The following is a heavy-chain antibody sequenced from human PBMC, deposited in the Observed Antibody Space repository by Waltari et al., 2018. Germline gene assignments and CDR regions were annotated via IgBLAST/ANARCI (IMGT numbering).Heavy chain of an antibody. CDR2: INPNSGGT. J-gene: IGHJ3*02. Sequence: QVQLVQSGAEVKKPGSSVKVSCKASGGTFSSYAISWVRQAPGQGLAWMGWINPNSGGTNYAQKFQVWVTMTRDTSISTAYMELSRLRSDDTAVYYCAKPLREQLVRYAFDIWGQGTMVTVSS. V-gene: IGHV1-2*04. CDR1: GGTFSSYA. D-gene: IGHD6-13*01. CDR3: AKPLREQLVRYAFDI.